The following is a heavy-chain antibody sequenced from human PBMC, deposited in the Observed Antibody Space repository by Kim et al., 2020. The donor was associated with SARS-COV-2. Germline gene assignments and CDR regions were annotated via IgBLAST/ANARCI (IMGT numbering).Heavy chain of an antibody. J-gene: IGHJ5*02. CDR1: GGSVSSSNYY. V-gene: IGHV4-39*02. CDR3: ARLEYSSSSRLFDP. CDR2: IYYTGDT. Sequence: SETLSLTCTVSGGSVSSSNYYWGWIRQPPGKGLEWIGNIYYTGDTYYNPSLKSRVTISVDTSKNHFSLKLSSLTAADTAEYYCARLEYSSSSRLFDPWGQGTLVTVSP. D-gene: IGHD6-6*01.